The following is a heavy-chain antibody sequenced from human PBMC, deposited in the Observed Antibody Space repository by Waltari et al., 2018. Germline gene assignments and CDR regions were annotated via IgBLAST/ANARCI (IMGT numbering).Heavy chain of an antibody. CDR2: VASTGAT. V-gene: IGHV3-23*01. CDR3: VKDRGPHDPYNFYYGMNV. CDR1: GFTLWSHA. D-gene: IGHD1-26*01. J-gene: IGHJ6*02. Sequence: DVQLLESGGGLVQPGGSLRRAGAAPGFTLWSHAMRWVRQSPGKGLEWVSSVASTGATYYADSGRGRFTISRDNSKNTVFLQLDRLRVDDTATYFCVKDRGPHDPYNFYYGMNVWGQGTTVTVSS.